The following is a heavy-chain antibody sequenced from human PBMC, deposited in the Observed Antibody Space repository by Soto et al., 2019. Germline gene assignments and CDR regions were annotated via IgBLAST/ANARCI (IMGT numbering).Heavy chain of an antibody. V-gene: IGHV3-21*01. CDR1: GFTFSTYN. CDR3: ASTRRDGYNNYYYYYGMDV. CDR2: ISSSSSYI. D-gene: IGHD5-12*01. J-gene: IGHJ6*02. Sequence: EVQLVESGGGLVKPGGSLRLSCAASGFTFSTYNMNWVRQAPRKGLEWVSSISSSSSYIYYADSVKGRFTISRDNAKNSLYLQMNSLRAEDTAVDYCASTRRDGYNNYYYYYGMDVWGQGPTVTVSS.